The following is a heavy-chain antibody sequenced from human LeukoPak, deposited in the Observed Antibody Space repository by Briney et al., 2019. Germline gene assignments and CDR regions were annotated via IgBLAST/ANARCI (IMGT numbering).Heavy chain of an antibody. D-gene: IGHD1-26*01. V-gene: IGHV3-23*01. CDR1: GFTFSSYA. Sequence: GGSLRLSCAASGFTFSSYAMSWVRQAPGKGLEWVSAISGSGGSTYYADTVKGRFTISRDNSKNTLSLQMNSLRAEDTAIYYCAKNGGSYSYYFDYWGQGTLVTVSS. CDR2: ISGSGGST. J-gene: IGHJ4*02. CDR3: AKNGGSYSYYFDY.